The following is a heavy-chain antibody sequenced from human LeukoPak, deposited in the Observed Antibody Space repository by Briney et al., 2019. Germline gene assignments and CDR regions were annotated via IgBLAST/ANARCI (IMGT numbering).Heavy chain of an antibody. CDR2: IYYSGST. J-gene: IGHJ5*02. D-gene: IGHD2-2*01. Sequence: SQTLSLTCTVSGGSISSGGYYWSWIRQHPGKGLEWIGYIYYSGSTYYNPSLKSRVTISVDTSKNQFSLKLSSVTAADTAVYYCARGRIVVVPAAWAYINWFDPWGQGTLVTVSS. V-gene: IGHV4-31*03. CDR3: ARGRIVVVPAAWAYINWFDP. CDR1: GGSISSGGYY.